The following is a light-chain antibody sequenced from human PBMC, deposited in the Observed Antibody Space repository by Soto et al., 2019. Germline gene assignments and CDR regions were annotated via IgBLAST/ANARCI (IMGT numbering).Light chain of an antibody. V-gene: IGKV3-15*01. CDR3: QQYNNWPLT. Sequence: EIMMTQSPGTLSASPGERATLSCRASQSVSSNLAWYQQKPGQAPRLLIYTVSTWATGIPARFSGSGSGTELTLTISSLQSEDVAVYYCQQYNNWPLTFGRGTKVEIK. J-gene: IGKJ1*01. CDR1: QSVSSN. CDR2: TVS.